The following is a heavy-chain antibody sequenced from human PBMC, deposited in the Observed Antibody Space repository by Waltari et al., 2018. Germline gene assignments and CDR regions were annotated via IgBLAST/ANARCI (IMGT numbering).Heavy chain of an antibody. D-gene: IGHD2-15*01. J-gene: IGHJ6*03. CDR2: INHSGST. CDR3: AREGHCSGGSCFSYYMDV. Sequence: QVQLQQWGAGLLKPSETLSLTCAVYGGSFSGYYWSWIRQPPGKGLEWIGEINHSGSTNYNPSLKSRVTISVDTSKNQFSLKLSSVTAADTAVYYCAREGHCSGGSCFSYYMDVWGKGTTVTVSS. V-gene: IGHV4-34*01. CDR1: GGSFSGYY.